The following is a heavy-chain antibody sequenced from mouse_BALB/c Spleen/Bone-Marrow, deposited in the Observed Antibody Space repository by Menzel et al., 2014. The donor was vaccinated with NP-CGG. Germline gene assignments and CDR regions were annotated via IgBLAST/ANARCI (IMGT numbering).Heavy chain of an antibody. CDR2: INPSNGGT. V-gene: IGHV1S81*02. CDR3: TRSTMITYFDY. D-gene: IGHD2-4*01. CDR1: GYTFTSYY. Sequence: QVQLQQSGAELVKPGVSVKLSCKASGYTFTSYYMYLVKQRPGQGLEWIGEINPSNGGTNFNEKFKSKATLTVDKSSSTAYMQLSSLTSEDSAVYYCTRSTMITYFDYWGQGATLTVSS. J-gene: IGHJ2*01.